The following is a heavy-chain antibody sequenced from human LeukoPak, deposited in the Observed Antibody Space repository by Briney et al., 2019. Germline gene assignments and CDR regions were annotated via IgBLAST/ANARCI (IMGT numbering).Heavy chain of an antibody. D-gene: IGHD3-16*01. CDR1: GGAITNYS. Sequence: PSQTLSLTCGVSGGAITNYSWNWIRQAPGGGLEWVRYIYYTGSTTSNPSAKSRVSISLETPQKQISLKLRSVSAADTAVCYCAGRGSWGEPRPFDYSGQGSLVTVSS. J-gene: IGHJ4*02. V-gene: IGHV4-59*03. CDR2: IYYTGST. CDR3: AGRGSWGEPRPFDY.